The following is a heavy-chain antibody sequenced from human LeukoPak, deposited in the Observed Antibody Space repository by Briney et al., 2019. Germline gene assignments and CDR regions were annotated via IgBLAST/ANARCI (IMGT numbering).Heavy chain of an antibody. Sequence: GGSLRLSCAASGFTFSSYAMHWVRQAPGKGLEWVAVISYDGSNKYYADSVKGRFTISRDNARNSLYLQMNSLRAEDTAVYYCARDRPIDYWGQGALVTASS. CDR3: ARDRPIDY. CDR2: ISYDGSNK. J-gene: IGHJ4*02. V-gene: IGHV3-30*04. CDR1: GFTFSSYA.